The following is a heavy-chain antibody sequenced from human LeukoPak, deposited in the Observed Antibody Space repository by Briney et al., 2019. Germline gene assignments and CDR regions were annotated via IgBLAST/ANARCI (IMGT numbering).Heavy chain of an antibody. CDR1: GFIVSNYY. CDR3: ARDGGVSGYDPLDY. D-gene: IGHD5-12*01. J-gene: IGHJ4*02. V-gene: IGHV4-59*02. Sequence: GSLRLSCAASGFIVSNYYMHWIRQPPGKGLEWIGYIYYSGSTNYNPSLKSRVTISVDTSKNQFSLKLSSVTAADTAVYYCARDGGVSGYDPLDYWGQGTLVTVSS. CDR2: IYYSGST.